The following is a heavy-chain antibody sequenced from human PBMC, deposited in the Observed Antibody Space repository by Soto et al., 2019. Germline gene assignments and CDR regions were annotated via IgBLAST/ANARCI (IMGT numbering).Heavy chain of an antibody. V-gene: IGHV1-18*01. CDR1: GGTFSSYT. J-gene: IGHJ6*02. CDR2: ISAYNGNT. CDR3: ARLDIVLVPAAMDYYYYGRDV. Sequence: GASVKVSCKASGGTFSSYTISWVRQAPGQGLEWMGWISAYNGNTNYAQKLQGRVTMTTDTSTSTAYMELRSLRSDDTAVYYCARLDIVLVPAAMDYYYYGRDVWGQGTTVTVSS. D-gene: IGHD2-2*03.